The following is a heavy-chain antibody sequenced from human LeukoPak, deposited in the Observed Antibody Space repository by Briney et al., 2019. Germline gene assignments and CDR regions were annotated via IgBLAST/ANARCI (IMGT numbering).Heavy chain of an antibody. V-gene: IGHV4-38-2*02. Sequence: SETLSLTCTVSGYSISSGYYWSWIRQPPGRGLEWIGEINHSGSTNYNPSLKSRVTISVDTSKNQFSLKLSSVTAADTAVYYCARRYSSDSNYYYYMDVWGKGTTVTISS. CDR3: ARRYSSDSNYYYYMDV. J-gene: IGHJ6*03. CDR2: INHSGST. D-gene: IGHD6-19*01. CDR1: GYSISSGYY.